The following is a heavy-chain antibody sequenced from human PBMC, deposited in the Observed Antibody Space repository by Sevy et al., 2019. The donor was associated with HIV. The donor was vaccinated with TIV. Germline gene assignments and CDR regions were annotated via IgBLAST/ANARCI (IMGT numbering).Heavy chain of an antibody. Sequence: ASVKVSCKASGGTFSSYAISWVRQAPGQGLEWMGGIIPIFGTANYAQKFQGRVTITADESTRTAYMELSSLRSEDTAVYYCARVRVVGATYDAFDIWGQGTMVTVSS. J-gene: IGHJ3*02. CDR2: IIPIFGTA. D-gene: IGHD1-26*01. CDR3: ARVRVVGATYDAFDI. V-gene: IGHV1-69*13. CDR1: GGTFSSYA.